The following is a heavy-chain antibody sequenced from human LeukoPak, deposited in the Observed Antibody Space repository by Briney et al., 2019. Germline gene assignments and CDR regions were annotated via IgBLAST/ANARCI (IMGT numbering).Heavy chain of an antibody. Sequence: TGGSLRLSCAASGFTFSSYAMTWVRQAPGKGLEWVSTFGESGSTTYYADFVKGRFTIYRDNSKSSLYLQMNSLRAEDTAIYYCAKGRWGDVWGKGTTVTVSS. CDR2: FGESGSTT. V-gene: IGHV3-23*01. CDR3: AKGRWGDV. J-gene: IGHJ6*04. D-gene: IGHD3-16*01. CDR1: GFTFSSYA.